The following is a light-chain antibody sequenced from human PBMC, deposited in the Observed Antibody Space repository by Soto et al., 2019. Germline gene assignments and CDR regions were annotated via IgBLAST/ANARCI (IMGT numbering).Light chain of an antibody. V-gene: IGLV2-14*01. CDR3: SSYTTSSTLLYV. J-gene: IGLJ1*01. CDR2: AVS. CDR1: SSDVGGYNY. Sequence: QSALTQPASVSGSPGQSITISCTGTSSDVGGYNYVSWYQQHPGKAPKLMIYAVSNRPSGVSTRFSGSKSGNTASLTISGLQAEDEADYHCSSYTTSSTLLYVFGPGTKLTGL.